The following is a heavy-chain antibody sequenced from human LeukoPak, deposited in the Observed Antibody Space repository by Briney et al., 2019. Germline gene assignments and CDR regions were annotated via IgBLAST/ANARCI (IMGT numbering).Heavy chain of an antibody. Sequence: GGSLRLSCAASVFTFSTYSMNWVRQAPGKGLEWVSSISSSSSYIYYAGSVKGRFTISRDNAKNSLYLQMNSLRAEDTAVYYCAREYEADAFDIWGQGTMVTVSS. CDR1: VFTFSTYS. CDR3: AREYEADAFDI. J-gene: IGHJ3*02. CDR2: ISSSSSYI. D-gene: IGHD3-3*01. V-gene: IGHV3-21*01.